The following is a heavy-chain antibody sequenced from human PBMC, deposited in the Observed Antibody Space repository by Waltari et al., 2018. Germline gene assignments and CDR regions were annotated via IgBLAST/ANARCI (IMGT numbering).Heavy chain of an antibody. CDR1: RGSFSGYY. Sequence: QVQLQQWGAGLLKPSETLSLTCAVYRGSFSGYYWRCIRQPPGKGLEWIGEINHSGSNNYNQALKSRVTISVDTSKNQFSLNLRSVTAADTSVYYCARGLRASGFSYSWYSSWGQGTLVTVSS. CDR2: INHSGSN. V-gene: IGHV4-34*01. CDR3: ARGLRASGFSYSWYSS. D-gene: IGHD6-13*01. J-gene: IGHJ5*02.